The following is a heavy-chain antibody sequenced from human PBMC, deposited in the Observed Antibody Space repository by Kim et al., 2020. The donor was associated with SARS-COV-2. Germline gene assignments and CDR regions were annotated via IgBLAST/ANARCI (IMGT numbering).Heavy chain of an antibody. CDR3: ARGLVYDFARESVGMDV. V-gene: IGHV4-59*13. Sequence: SETLSLTCTVSGDSITDYYWSWARQSPGKGLEWIGYIYNSVTTNYNPSLKSRVSMSIDTSKSQFSLKLSSVTAADTAVYYCARGLVYDFARESVGMDVWGQGTTVTVSS. D-gene: IGHD3-3*01. CDR1: GDSITDYY. J-gene: IGHJ6*02. CDR2: IYNSVTT.